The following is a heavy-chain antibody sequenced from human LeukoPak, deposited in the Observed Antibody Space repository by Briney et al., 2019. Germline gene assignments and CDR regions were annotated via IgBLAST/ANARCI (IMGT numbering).Heavy chain of an antibody. CDR2: ISYDGSNK. CDR1: GFTFSSYA. D-gene: IGHD3-10*01. Sequence: PGGSLRLSCAASGFTFSSYAMHWVRQAPGKGLEGVAVISYDGSNKYYADSVKGRFTISRDNSKNTLYLQMNSLRAEDTAVYYCARERGLWFGELAAYYYGMDVWGQGTTVTVSS. CDR3: ARERGLWFGELAAYYYGMDV. J-gene: IGHJ6*02. V-gene: IGHV3-30-3*01.